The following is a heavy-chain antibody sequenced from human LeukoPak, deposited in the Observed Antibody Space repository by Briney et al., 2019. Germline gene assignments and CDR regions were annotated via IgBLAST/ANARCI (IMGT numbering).Heavy chain of an antibody. J-gene: IGHJ4*02. CDR2: ISSGGGTT. D-gene: IGHD2-2*01. Sequence: GGSLRLSCAASGFTFSNYAMTWVRQAPGKGLEWVSSISSGGGTTYYVDSVKGRFTISRDNSKNTLYLQMNSLRADDTAVYYCAPLGSSNYFDSWGQGTLVTVSS. V-gene: IGHV3-23*01. CDR3: APLGSSNYFDS. CDR1: GFTFSNYA.